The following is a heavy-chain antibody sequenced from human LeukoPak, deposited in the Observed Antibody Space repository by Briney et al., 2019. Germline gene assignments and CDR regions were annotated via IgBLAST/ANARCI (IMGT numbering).Heavy chain of an antibody. V-gene: IGHV1-18*01. CDR3: ARTSRIVGGSEAGEFDY. CDR1: GYTFTSYG. J-gene: IGHJ4*02. D-gene: IGHD1-26*01. Sequence: ASVKVSCKASGYTFTSYGISWVRQAPGQGLEWMGWISAYNGNTNYAQKLQGRVTMTTDTSTSTAYMELRSLRSDDTAVYYCARTSRIVGGSEAGEFDYWGQGTLVTVSS. CDR2: ISAYNGNT.